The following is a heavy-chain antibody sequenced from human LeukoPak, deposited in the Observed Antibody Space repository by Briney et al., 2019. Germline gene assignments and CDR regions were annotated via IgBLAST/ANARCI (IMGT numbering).Heavy chain of an antibody. J-gene: IGHJ4*02. Sequence: ASVKVSCKASGYTFTGYFIHWVRQAPGQGLEWMGWITPKSGGTNYAQKFQGRVTMTRDTSISTAYMELSRLRSDDTAVYYCARVGDYGDYTWYFDYWGQGTLVTVSS. CDR2: ITPKSGGT. CDR3: ARVGDYGDYTWYFDY. V-gene: IGHV1-2*02. CDR1: GYTFTGYF. D-gene: IGHD4-17*01.